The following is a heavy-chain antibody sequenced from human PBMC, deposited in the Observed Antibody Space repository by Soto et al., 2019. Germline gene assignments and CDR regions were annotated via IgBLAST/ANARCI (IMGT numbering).Heavy chain of an antibody. CDR2: IWYGGSNK. CDR1: GFTFSSYG. V-gene: IGHV3-33*01. CDR3: ARDPGELRFLEWPDHFDY. Sequence: QVQLVESGGGVVQPGRSLRLSCAASGFTFSSYGMHWVRQAPGKGLEWVAVIWYGGSNKYYADSVKGRFTISRDNSKNTLYLQMNSLRAEDTAVYYCARDPGELRFLEWPDHFDYWGQGTLVTVSS. J-gene: IGHJ4*02. D-gene: IGHD3-3*01.